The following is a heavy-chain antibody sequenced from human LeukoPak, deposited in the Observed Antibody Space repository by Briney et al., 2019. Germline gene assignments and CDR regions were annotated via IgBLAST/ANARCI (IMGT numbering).Heavy chain of an antibody. D-gene: IGHD6-13*01. V-gene: IGHV4-39*06. J-gene: IGHJ4*02. Sequence: SETLSLTCTASGVSISTSSYCWGWIRPPPGKGREWIGRINYNGSNYYHPTLNRRSTRSIHTSQNQCPLQLSSVTAADTAVYYCARAIDGSWYSGYYFDCWRQGTLVTVPS. CDR1: GVSISTSSYC. CDR2: INYNGSN. CDR3: ARAIDGSWYSGYYFDC.